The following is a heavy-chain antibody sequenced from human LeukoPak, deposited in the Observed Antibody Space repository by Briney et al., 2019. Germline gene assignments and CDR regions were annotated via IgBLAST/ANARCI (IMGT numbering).Heavy chain of an antibody. Sequence: SETLSLTCTVSGGSISGYYWSWIRQPPGKGLEWIGYIYSSGTTNYNPSLKSQITISLDTSKNQFSLKLSSVTAADTAVYYCARDREGTAWFDPWGQGTLVTVSS. V-gene: IGHV4-59*01. J-gene: IGHJ5*02. CDR2: IYSSGTT. CDR3: ARDREGTAWFDP. CDR1: GGSISGYY. D-gene: IGHD1-26*01.